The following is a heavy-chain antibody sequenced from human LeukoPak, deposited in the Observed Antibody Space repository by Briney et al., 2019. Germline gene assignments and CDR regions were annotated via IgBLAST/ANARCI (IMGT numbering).Heavy chain of an antibody. V-gene: IGHV1-69*01. D-gene: IGHD1-26*01. CDR1: GGTFSSYA. CDR3: ARAGYSGSYYSVDY. CDR2: IIPIFGTA. J-gene: IGHJ4*02. Sequence: GASVKVSCKASGGTFSSYAISWVRQAPGQGLEWMGGIIPIFGTANYAQKFQGRVTITADEATSTAYMELSSLRSEDTAVYYCARAGYSGSYYSVDYWGQGTLVTVSS.